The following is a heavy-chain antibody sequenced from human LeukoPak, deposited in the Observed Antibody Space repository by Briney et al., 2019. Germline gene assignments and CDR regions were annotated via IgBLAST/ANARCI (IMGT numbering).Heavy chain of an antibody. CDR2: IYYSGST. Sequence: SETLSLTCTVSGGSISSSSYYWGWIRQPPGKGLEWIGSIYYSGSTYYNPSLKSRVTISVDKSKNQFSLKLSSVTAADTAVYYCARGSMVRGVIKAYNWFDPWGQGTLVTVSS. CDR1: GGSISSSSYY. J-gene: IGHJ5*02. CDR3: ARGSMVRGVIKAYNWFDP. V-gene: IGHV4-39*07. D-gene: IGHD3-10*01.